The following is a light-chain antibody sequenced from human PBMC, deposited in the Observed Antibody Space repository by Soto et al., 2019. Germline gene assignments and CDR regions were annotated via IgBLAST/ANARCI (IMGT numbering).Light chain of an antibody. V-gene: IGKV2-30*02. CDR2: KVS. J-gene: IGKJ5*01. Sequence: DVVMTQSPLSLPVTLGQPASISCRANQSLVHSDGIAYFSWFQQRPGLSPMSLIYKVSNRDSGVPARFSGSGSGTDFALNISRVEAEDVGVYYCMQGTHWPITFGQGTRLEIK. CDR1: QSLVHSDGIAY. CDR3: MQGTHWPIT.